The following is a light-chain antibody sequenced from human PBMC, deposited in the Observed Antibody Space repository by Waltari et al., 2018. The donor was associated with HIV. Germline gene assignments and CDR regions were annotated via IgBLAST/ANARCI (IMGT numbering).Light chain of an antibody. V-gene: IGKV3-20*01. Sequence: EIVLTQSPGTLSLSPRERATLSCRASQSVSSSYLAWYQQKPGQAPRLLIYGSSSRATGIPDRFSGSGSGTDFTLTISRLEPEDFAVYYCQHYGSSPKSFGQGTKLEIK. J-gene: IGKJ2*03. CDR1: QSVSSSY. CDR3: QHYGSSPKS. CDR2: GSS.